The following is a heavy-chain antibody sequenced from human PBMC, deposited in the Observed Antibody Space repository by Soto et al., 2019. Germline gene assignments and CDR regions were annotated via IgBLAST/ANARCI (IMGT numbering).Heavy chain of an antibody. CDR3: AFPATADFDY. CDR1: GGSIISTNW. V-gene: IGHV4-4*02. Sequence: SGPLSITCAVSGGSIISTNWWTLVRQSPGRGLEWIGEIYHSGTTNYSPSLKSRVNIAVDMSTNHFSLTLISVTAADTAVYYCAFPATADFDYWGKGILVTVSS. D-gene: IGHD6-13*01. J-gene: IGHJ4*02. CDR2: IYHSGTT.